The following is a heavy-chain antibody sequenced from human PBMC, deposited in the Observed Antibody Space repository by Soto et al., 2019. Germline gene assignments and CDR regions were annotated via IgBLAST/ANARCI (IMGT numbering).Heavy chain of an antibody. CDR2: IWYDGSNK. CDR3: ARRGYSYGDYFDY. Sequence: QVQLVESGGGVVQPGRSLRLSCAASGFTFSSYGMHWVRQAPGKGLEWVAVIWYDGSNKYYADSVKGRFTISRDNSKNTLYLQMNSLRAEDTAVYYCARRGYSYGDYFDYWGQGTLVTVSS. D-gene: IGHD5-18*01. CDR1: GFTFSSYG. V-gene: IGHV3-33*01. J-gene: IGHJ4*02.